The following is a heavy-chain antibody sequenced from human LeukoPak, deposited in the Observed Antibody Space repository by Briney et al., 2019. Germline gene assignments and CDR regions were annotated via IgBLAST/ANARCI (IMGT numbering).Heavy chain of an antibody. Sequence: PGGSLRLSCAASGFTLSSYSMNWVRQAPGKGLEWISYISSVTTTIYYADSVKGRFTISRDSAKNSLYLQMNSLRDEDTAVYYCARDMGYNQDVDYWGQGTLVTVSS. CDR2: ISSVTTTI. D-gene: IGHD5-18*01. V-gene: IGHV3-48*02. CDR3: ARDMGYNQDVDY. J-gene: IGHJ4*02. CDR1: GFTLSSYS.